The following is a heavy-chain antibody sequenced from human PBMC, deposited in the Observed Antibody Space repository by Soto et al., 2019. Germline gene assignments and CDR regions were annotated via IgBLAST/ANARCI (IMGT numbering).Heavy chain of an antibody. CDR2: IISSSSYI. CDR3: ASVRSSSWYRASQYGMDV. J-gene: IGHJ6*02. V-gene: IGHV3-21*01. CDR1: GFXFSSYS. D-gene: IGHD6-13*01. Sequence: GXLRLSCAASGFXFSSYSLNWVRYAPGTGLAFASSIISSSSYIYYADSVKGRFTISIDNANNSLYLQMNSLRAEDTAVYYCASVRSSSWYRASQYGMDVWGQGTTGTVSS.